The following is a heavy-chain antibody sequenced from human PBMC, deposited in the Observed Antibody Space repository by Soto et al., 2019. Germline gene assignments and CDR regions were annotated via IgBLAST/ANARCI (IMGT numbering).Heavy chain of an antibody. J-gene: IGHJ4*02. CDR2: ITYDGSNQ. D-gene: IGHD1-26*01. CDR3: ARAPSGSYPEFDY. CDR1: GFIFSSYT. Sequence: QVQLVESGGGVVQPGRSLRLSCAASGFIFSSYTMHWVRQAPGTGLEWVGVITYDGSNQYYADSVKGRFTISRDNSRNMLFLQMNSLRPDETAVYYCARAPSGSYPEFDYWGQGTLVTVSS. V-gene: IGHV3-30-3*01.